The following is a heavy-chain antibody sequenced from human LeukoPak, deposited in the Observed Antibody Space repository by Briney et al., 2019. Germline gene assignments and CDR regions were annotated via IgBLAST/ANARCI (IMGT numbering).Heavy chain of an antibody. J-gene: IGHJ4*02. D-gene: IGHD2-15*01. Sequence: GGSLRLSCTASGFTFGDYAMSWVRQAPGKGLEWVGFIRSKAYGGTTEYAASVKGRFTISRDDSKSIAYLQMNSLKTEDTAVYYCTREGEDSTHVVGVPYYFDYWGQGTLVTVSS. CDR2: IRSKAYGGTT. CDR1: GFTFGDYA. V-gene: IGHV3-49*04. CDR3: TREGEDSTHVVGVPYYFDY.